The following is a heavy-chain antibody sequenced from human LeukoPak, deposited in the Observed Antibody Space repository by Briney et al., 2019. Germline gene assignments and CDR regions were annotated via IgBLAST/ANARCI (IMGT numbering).Heavy chain of an antibody. J-gene: IGHJ4*02. CDR2: ISSSGSTI. CDR3: AKVTMVYAMYGGGIDY. Sequence: MSGGSLRLSCAASGFTFSDYYMSWIRQAPGKGLEWVSYISSSGSTIYYADSVKGRFTISRNTSRNTLYLQMNSLIAEDTAVYYCAKVTMVYAMYGGGIDYWGQGTLVTVSS. V-gene: IGHV3-11*04. D-gene: IGHD2-8*01. CDR1: GFTFSDYY.